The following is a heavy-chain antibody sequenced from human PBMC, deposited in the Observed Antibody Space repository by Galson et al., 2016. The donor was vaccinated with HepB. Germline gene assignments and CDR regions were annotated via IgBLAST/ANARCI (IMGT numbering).Heavy chain of an antibody. Sequence: SVKVSCKASGYTFTGYGISWVRQAPGQGLDGMGWISASKGKTNYAQNLQGTVTLTTDTYTSTVYMELRSLRSDDTAGYYCARDRAYLLDSWGQGTLVTVSP. CDR1: GYTFTGYG. CDR2: ISASKGKT. D-gene: IGHD1-26*01. J-gene: IGHJ4*02. V-gene: IGHV1-18*01. CDR3: ARDRAYLLDS.